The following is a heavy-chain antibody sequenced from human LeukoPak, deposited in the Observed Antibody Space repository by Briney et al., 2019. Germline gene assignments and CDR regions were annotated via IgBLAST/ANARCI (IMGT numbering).Heavy chain of an antibody. Sequence: GGSLRLSCAASRFTFSSYAMSWVRPAPGKGLEWLAVISYAGGTKYYADSVKGRFTVSRDNSKNTQYLQMDSLRDEDTATYACAIPRMEGTSSRFFDFWGQGILVTVSS. V-gene: IGHV3-30*03. CDR3: AIPRMEGTSSRFFDF. D-gene: IGHD6-6*01. CDR2: ISYAGGTK. J-gene: IGHJ4*02. CDR1: RFTFSSYA.